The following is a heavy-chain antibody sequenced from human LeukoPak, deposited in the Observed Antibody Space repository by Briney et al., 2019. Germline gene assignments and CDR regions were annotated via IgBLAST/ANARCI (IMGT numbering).Heavy chain of an antibody. Sequence: GGSLRLSCAASGFTFSSYAMSWVRQAPGKGLEWVSAISGSGGSTYYADSVKGRFTISRDNSKNTLYLQMNSLRAEDTAVYYCAREGPGSSSWKPYYYYGMDVWGQGTTVTVSS. CDR2: ISGSGGST. V-gene: IGHV3-23*01. D-gene: IGHD6-13*01. CDR1: GFTFSSYA. CDR3: AREGPGSSSWKPYYYYGMDV. J-gene: IGHJ6*02.